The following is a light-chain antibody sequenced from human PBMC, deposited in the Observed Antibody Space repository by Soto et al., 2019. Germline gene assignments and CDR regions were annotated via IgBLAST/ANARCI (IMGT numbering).Light chain of an antibody. CDR1: QSIGKW. Sequence: DIQMTQSPSTLSASVGDRVTITCRASQSIGKWLAWYQHKPGKGPKLLIYDASTLESEVPSRFRGSGSGAEFTLTVSSLQPDDFATYSCQQKNSYPWTFGTGTKVEI. J-gene: IGKJ1*01. V-gene: IGKV1-5*01. CDR3: QQKNSYPWT. CDR2: DAS.